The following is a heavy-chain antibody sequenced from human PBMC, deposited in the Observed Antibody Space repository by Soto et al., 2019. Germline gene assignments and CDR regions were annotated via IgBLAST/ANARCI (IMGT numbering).Heavy chain of an antibody. J-gene: IGHJ4*02. V-gene: IGHV3-30-3*01. Sequence: QVQLVESGGGVVQPRRSLRLSCAASGFTFSSYAMHWVRQAPGKGLEWVAVISYDGSNKYYADSVKGRFTISRDNSKNTLYLQMNSLRAEDTAVYYCASAPTTVVTPYYFDYWGQGTLVTVSS. CDR3: ASAPTTVVTPYYFDY. D-gene: IGHD4-17*01. CDR2: ISYDGSNK. CDR1: GFTFSSYA.